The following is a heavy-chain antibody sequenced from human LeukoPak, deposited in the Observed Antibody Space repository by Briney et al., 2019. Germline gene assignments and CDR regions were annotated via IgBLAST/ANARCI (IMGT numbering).Heavy chain of an antibody. CDR2: ISYDGSNK. D-gene: IGHD1-26*01. CDR1: GFTFSSYG. J-gene: IGHJ6*02. Sequence: GRSLRLSCAASGFTFSSYGMHWVRQAPGKGLEWVAVISYDGSNKYYADSVKGRFTISRDNSKNTLYLQMNSLRAEDTAVYYCAKCLYFGVGATSDPYYYYGMDVWGQGTTVTVSS. V-gene: IGHV3-30*18. CDR3: AKCLYFGVGATSDPYYYYGMDV.